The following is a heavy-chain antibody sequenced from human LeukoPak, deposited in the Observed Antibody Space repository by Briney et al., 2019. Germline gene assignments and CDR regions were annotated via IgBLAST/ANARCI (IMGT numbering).Heavy chain of an antibody. CDR1: GGSISSSSYY. D-gene: IGHD2-2*01. V-gene: IGHV4-39*07. CDR2: IYYSGST. J-gene: IGHJ3*02. CDR3: ARGGGYCSSTSCPSDAFDI. Sequence: SETLSLTCTVSGGSISSSSYYWGWIRQPPGKGLEWIGSIYYSGSTYYNPSLKSRVTISVDTSKNQFSLKLSSVTAADTAVYYCARGGGYCSSTSCPSDAFDIWGQGIMVTVSS.